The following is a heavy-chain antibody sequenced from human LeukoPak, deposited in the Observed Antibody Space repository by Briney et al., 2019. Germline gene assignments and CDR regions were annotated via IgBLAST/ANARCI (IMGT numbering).Heavy chain of an antibody. D-gene: IGHD6-6*01. CDR1: GFTFSSDA. CDR2: ISYDGSNK. CDR3: ARDRPHFDY. Sequence: PGGSLRLSCAASGFTFSSDAMHWVRQAPGKGLEWVAVISYDGSNKYYADSVKGRFTISRDNSKNTLYLQMNSLRAEDTAVYYCARDRPHFDYWGQGTLVTVSS. V-gene: IGHV3-30-3*01. J-gene: IGHJ4*02.